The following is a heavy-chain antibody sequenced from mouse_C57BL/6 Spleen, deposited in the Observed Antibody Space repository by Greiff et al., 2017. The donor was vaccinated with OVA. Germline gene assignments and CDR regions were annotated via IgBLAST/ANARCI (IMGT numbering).Heavy chain of an antibody. D-gene: IGHD2-2*01. J-gene: IGHJ4*01. CDR1: GYSITSGYY. CDR2: ISYDGSN. V-gene: IGHV3-6*01. CDR3: ARRDYGYDVYYAMDY. Sequence: ESGPGLVKPSQSLSLTCSVTGYSITSGYYWDWIRQFPGNKLEWMGYISYDGSNNYNPSLKNRISITRDTSKNQFFLKLNSVTTEDTATYYCARRDYGYDVYYAMDYWGQGTSVTVSS.